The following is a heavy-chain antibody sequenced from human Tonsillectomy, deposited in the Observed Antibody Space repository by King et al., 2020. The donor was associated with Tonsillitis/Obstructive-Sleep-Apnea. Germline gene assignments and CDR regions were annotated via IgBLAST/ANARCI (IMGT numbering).Heavy chain of an antibody. CDR3: TARATRYCSGGSCETDAFDI. V-gene: IGHV3-15*01. Sequence: VQLVESGGGLEKPGGSLRLSCAASGFTFSNAWKSWVRQAPGKGLEWVGRIKSKTDGGTTDYAAPVKGRFTISRDDSKNTLYLQMNSLKTEDTAVYYCTARATRYCSGGSCETDAFDIWGQGTMVTVSS. CDR1: GFTFSNAW. CDR2: IKSKTDGGTT. D-gene: IGHD2-15*01. J-gene: IGHJ3*02.